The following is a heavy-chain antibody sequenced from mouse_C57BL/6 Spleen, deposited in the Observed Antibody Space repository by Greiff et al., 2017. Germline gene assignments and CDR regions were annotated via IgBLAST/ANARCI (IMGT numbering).Heavy chain of an antibody. CDR1: GFTFSDYY. V-gene: IGHV5-16*01. D-gene: IGHD2-1*01. CDR3: ARDYYGYAMDY. Sequence: EVKVEESEGGLVQPGSSMKLSCTASGFTFSDYYMAWVRQVPEKGLEWVANINYDGSSTYYLDALKSRFIISIDNAKNILYLQMSSLKSEDTATYYCARDYYGYAMDYWGQGTSVTVSS. J-gene: IGHJ4*01. CDR2: INYDGSST.